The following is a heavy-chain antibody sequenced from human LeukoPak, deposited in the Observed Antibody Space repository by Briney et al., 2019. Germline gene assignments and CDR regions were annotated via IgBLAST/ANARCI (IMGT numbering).Heavy chain of an antibody. CDR2: TCYRSKWYN. CDR3: ARGRYDMDV. J-gene: IGHJ6*02. CDR1: GDSVSSNSAA. V-gene: IGHV6-1*01. Sequence: SQTLSLTCAISGDSVSSNSAAWXXIRQSPSRXLEWLGRTCYRSKWYNDYALSLKSRITINPDTSKNQFSLQLNSVTPEDTAVYYCARGRYDMDVWGQGTTVTVSS.